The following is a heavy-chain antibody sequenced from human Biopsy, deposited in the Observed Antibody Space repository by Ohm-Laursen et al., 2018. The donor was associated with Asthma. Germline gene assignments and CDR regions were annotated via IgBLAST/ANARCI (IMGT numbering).Heavy chain of an antibody. J-gene: IGHJ6*02. V-gene: IGHV3-30*18. CDR1: GFTFSSYG. Sequence: SLRLSCAAAGFTFSSYGMYWVRQAPGKGLEWVAVISYDGSNKYYADSVKGRFTISRDNSKNTLYLQMNSLRAEDTAVYYWAKDTEGRYDFWSGLSYNYYGMDVWGQGTTVTVSS. CDR3: AKDTEGRYDFWSGLSYNYYGMDV. CDR2: ISYDGSNK. D-gene: IGHD3-3*01.